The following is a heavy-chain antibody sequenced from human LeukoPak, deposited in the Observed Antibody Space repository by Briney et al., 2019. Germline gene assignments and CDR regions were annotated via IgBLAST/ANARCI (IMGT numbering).Heavy chain of an antibody. CDR1: GFTFSSYA. V-gene: IGHV3-23*01. D-gene: IGHD3-22*01. CDR2: ISGSGGST. J-gene: IGHJ4*02. Sequence: GGSLRLSCAASGFTFSSYAMSWVRQAPGKWLEWVSAISGSGGSTYYADSVKGRFTISRDNSKNTLYLQMNSLRAEDTAVYYCASYDSSGYLTPNWDYWGQGTLVTVSS. CDR3: ASYDSSGYLTPNWDY.